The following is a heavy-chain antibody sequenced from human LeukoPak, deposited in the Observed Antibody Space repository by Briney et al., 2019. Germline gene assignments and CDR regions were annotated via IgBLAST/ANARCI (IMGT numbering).Heavy chain of an antibody. CDR2: INRSGGGT. J-gene: IGHJ5*02. CDR1: GYTFTSYH. CDR3: ARDGARMPEHWYDP. D-gene: IGHD1-14*01. Sequence: ASVKVSCKASGYTFTSYHMHCGRQAPGQGVEWMGLINRSGGGTIYAQKFQGRVTMTRDTSTSTVYMELSSLRSEDTAVYYCARDGARMPEHWYDPWGQGTLVTVSS. V-gene: IGHV1-46*01.